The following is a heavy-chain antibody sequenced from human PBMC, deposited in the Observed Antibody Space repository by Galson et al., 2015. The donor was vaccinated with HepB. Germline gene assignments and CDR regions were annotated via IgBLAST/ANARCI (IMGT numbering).Heavy chain of an antibody. Sequence: SLRLSCAASGFTFSSYGMHWVRQAPGTGLEWVAVISYDGSNKYYADSVKGRFTISRDNSKNTLYLQMNSLRAEDTAVYYCAMVRDRFLESTYHYGMDVWGQGTTVTVSS. J-gene: IGHJ6*02. CDR3: AMVRDRFLESTYHYGMDV. D-gene: IGHD3-3*01. V-gene: IGHV3-30*03. CDR1: GFTFSSYG. CDR2: ISYDGSNK.